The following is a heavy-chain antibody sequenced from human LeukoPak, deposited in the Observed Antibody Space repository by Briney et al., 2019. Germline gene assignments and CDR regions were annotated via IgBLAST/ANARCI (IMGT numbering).Heavy chain of an antibody. CDR2: ISSSSSYI. CDR1: GFTFSSYS. CDR3: ARGPENGWYLWMDGYYFDY. V-gene: IGHV3-21*01. J-gene: IGHJ4*02. D-gene: IGHD6-19*01. Sequence: GGSLRLSCAASGFTFSSYSMNWVRQAPGKGLEWVSSISSSSSYIYYADSVKGRFTISRDNAKNSLYLQMNSLRAEDTAVYYCARGPENGWYLWMDGYYFDYWGQGTLVTVSS.